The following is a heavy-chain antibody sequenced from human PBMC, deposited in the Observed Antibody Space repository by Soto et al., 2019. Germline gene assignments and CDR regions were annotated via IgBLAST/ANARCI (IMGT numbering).Heavy chain of an antibody. CDR1: GYSFTDYH. Sequence: ASVNVSCKVSGYSFTDYHIHWVRQAPGQGLEWLGRINPKSGGTSTAQKFQGWVTMTTDTSISTASMELTRLTSDDTAIYYCARGDSTDCSNGVCSFFYNHDMDVWGQGTTVPGSS. V-gene: IGHV1-2*04. J-gene: IGHJ6*02. CDR3: ARGDSTDCSNGVCSFFYNHDMDV. CDR2: INPKSGGT. D-gene: IGHD2-8*01.